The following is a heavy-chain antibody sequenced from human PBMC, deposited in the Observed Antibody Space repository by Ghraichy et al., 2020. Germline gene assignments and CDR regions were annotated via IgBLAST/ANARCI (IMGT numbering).Heavy chain of an antibody. CDR2: IWYDGSKK. CDR3: ATPTGDWSY. CDR1: AFTFRNYG. V-gene: IGHV3-33*01. Sequence: GGSLRLSCEASAFTFRNYGMHWVRQAPGKGLEWVAAIWYDGSKKFYAESVRGRFTISRDNSENTLFLQMGRLRVEDTGLYYRATPTGDWSYWGQGTLVTVSS. D-gene: IGHD1-1*01. J-gene: IGHJ4*02.